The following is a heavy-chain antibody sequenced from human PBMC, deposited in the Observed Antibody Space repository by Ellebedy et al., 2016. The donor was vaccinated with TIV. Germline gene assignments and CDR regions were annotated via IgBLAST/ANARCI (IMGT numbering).Heavy chain of an antibody. CDR1: GGSLSGYH. CDR3: AGWSRGAFDI. Sequence: MPGGSLRLSCAVYGGSLSGYHWNGIPKPPGKGLEWIGEVNQSGLTKYNPSLKSRVTIAVDTSKNQFPLKVSSVTAAETAVYYCAGWSRGAFDIWGQGTMVTVSS. D-gene: IGHD3-10*01. J-gene: IGHJ3*02. V-gene: IGHV4-34*01. CDR2: VNQSGLT.